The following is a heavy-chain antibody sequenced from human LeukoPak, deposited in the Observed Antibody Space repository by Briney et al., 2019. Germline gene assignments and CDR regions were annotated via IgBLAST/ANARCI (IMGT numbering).Heavy chain of an antibody. CDR1: GGTFSSYA. J-gene: IGHJ4*02. Sequence: ASVKVSCKASGGTFSSYAISWVRQAPGQGLEWMGGIIPIFGTANYAQKFQGRVTITADESTSTAYMELSSRRSEDTAVDYCARAVLAADQPIDYWGQGTLVTVSS. D-gene: IGHD6-13*01. CDR2: IIPIFGTA. CDR3: ARAVLAADQPIDY. V-gene: IGHV1-69*13.